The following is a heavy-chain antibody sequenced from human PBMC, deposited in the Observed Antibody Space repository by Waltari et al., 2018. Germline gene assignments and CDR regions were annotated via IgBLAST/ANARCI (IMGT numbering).Heavy chain of an antibody. V-gene: IGHV4-59*01. CDR2: IYYSGST. J-gene: IGHJ6*03. D-gene: IGHD3-10*01. CDR3: ARDGFGRHYYYMDV. CDR1: GGSISSYY. Sequence: QVQLQESGPGLVKPSETLSLTCTVSGGSISSYYWSWIRQPPGKGLEWIGYIYYSGSTNYNPSLKSRVTISVDTSKNQFSLKLSSVTAADTAVYYCARDGFGRHYYYMDVWGKGTTVTVSS.